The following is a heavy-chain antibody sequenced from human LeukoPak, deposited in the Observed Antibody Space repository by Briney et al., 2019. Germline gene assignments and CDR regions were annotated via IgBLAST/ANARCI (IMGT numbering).Heavy chain of an antibody. Sequence: ASVKVSCKASGYTFTSYAMHWVRQAPGQRLEWMGWINAGNGNTKYSQKFQGRVTITRDTSASTAYMELSSLRSEDTAVYYCARGGYSYGGGDTFDYWGQGTLVTVSS. CDR2: INAGNGNT. V-gene: IGHV1-3*01. CDR3: ARGGYSYGGGDTFDY. CDR1: GYTFTSYA. D-gene: IGHD5-18*01. J-gene: IGHJ4*02.